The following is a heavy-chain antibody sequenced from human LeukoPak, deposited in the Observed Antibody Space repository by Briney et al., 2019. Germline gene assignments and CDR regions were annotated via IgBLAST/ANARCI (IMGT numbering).Heavy chain of an antibody. D-gene: IGHD3-3*01. CDR2: IIPIFGTA. Sequence: SVKVSCKASGGTFSSYAISWVRQAPGQGLEWMGGIIPIFGTANYAQKFQGRVTITADESTSTAYMELSSLRSEDTAVYYCARSKYDFWSGYYGNYYYYGMDVWGQGTTVTVSS. CDR3: ARSKYDFWSGYYGNYYYYGMDV. CDR1: GGTFSSYA. V-gene: IGHV1-69*13. J-gene: IGHJ6*02.